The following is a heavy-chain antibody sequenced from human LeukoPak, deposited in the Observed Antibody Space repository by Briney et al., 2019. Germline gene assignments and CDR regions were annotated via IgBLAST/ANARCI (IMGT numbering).Heavy chain of an antibody. CDR2: INPNSGGT. J-gene: IGHJ4*02. V-gene: IGHV1-2*06. D-gene: IGHD5-24*01. Sequence: ASVKVSCKASGYTFTGYYMHWVRQAPGQGLEWMGRINPNSGGTNYAQKFQGRATMTRDTSISTAYMELSRLRSDDTAVYYCASPRGRDGHNYGFFDYWGQGTLVTVSS. CDR1: GYTFTGYY. CDR3: ASPRGRDGHNYGFFDY.